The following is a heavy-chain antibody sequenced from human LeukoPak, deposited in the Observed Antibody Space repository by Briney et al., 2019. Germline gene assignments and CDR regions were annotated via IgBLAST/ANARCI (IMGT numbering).Heavy chain of an antibody. CDR3: ARASVVVPALSAFDI. J-gene: IGHJ3*02. Sequence: SETLSLTCTVSGGSISSYYWSWIRQPAGKGLEWIGRIYTSGSTNYNPSLKSRVTMSVDTSKNQFSLKLSSVTAADTAVYYCARASVVVPALSAFDIWGQGTMVTVSS. V-gene: IGHV4-4*07. D-gene: IGHD2-2*01. CDR1: GGSISSYY. CDR2: IYTSGST.